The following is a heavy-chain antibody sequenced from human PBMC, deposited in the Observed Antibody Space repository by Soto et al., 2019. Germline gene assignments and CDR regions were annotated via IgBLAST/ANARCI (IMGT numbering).Heavy chain of an antibody. CDR2: INAGNGNT. CDR3: ARRMEAAGTFPSYYGMDV. Sequence: ASVKVSCKASGYTFTSYAMHWVRQAPGQRLEWMGWINAGNGNTKYSQKFQGRVTITRDTSASTAYMELSSLRSEDTAVYYCARRMEAAGTFPSYYGMDVWGQGTTVTVSS. J-gene: IGHJ6*02. D-gene: IGHD6-13*01. V-gene: IGHV1-3*01. CDR1: GYTFTSYA.